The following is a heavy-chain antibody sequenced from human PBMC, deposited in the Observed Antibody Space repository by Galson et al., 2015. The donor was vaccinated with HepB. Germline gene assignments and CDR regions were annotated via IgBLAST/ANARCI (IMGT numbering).Heavy chain of an antibody. CDR1: GFTFSSYS. Sequence: SLRLSCAASGFTFSSYSMNWVRQAPGKGLEWVSYISGSSHTIYYADSVKGRFTVSRDNAKNSLYLQMNSLRAEDTAVYYCAREWLVRWHFDYWGQGTLVTVSS. CDR3: AREWLVRWHFDY. D-gene: IGHD6-19*01. J-gene: IGHJ4*02. CDR2: ISGSSHTI. V-gene: IGHV3-48*01.